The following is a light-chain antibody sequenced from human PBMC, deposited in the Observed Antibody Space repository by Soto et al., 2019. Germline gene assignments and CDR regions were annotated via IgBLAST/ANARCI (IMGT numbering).Light chain of an antibody. Sequence: DLQMTQSPSPLSASVGDRVTITCRASQSISTWLAWYQQKPGKAPKLLIYKASSLESGVPARFSDIRSGNKFTLAISSMQRDAFATYYCQLDNRYCTFGQGTKVEIK. CDR3: QLDNRYCT. J-gene: IGKJ1*01. CDR1: QSISTW. V-gene: IGKV1-5*03. CDR2: KAS.